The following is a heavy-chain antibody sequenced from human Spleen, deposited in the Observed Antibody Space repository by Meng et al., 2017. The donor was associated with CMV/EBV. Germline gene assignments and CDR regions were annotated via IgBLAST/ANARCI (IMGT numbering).Heavy chain of an antibody. V-gene: IGHV1-18*01. Sequence: KASGHTFTSYGISWVRQAPGQGLEWMGWISAYNGNTNYAQKLQGRVTMTTDTSTSTAYMELRSLRSDDTAVYYCARIAAAALHHFDYWGQGTLVTVSS. CDR2: ISAYNGNT. D-gene: IGHD6-13*01. CDR3: ARIAAAALHHFDY. CDR1: GHTFTSYG. J-gene: IGHJ4*02.